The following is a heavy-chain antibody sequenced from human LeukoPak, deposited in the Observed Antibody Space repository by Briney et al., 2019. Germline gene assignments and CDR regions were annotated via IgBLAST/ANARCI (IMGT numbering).Heavy chain of an antibody. D-gene: IGHD3-16*02. Sequence: NASETLSLTCTVSGGSISSSSYYWGWIRQPPGKGLEWIGSIYYSGSTYYNPSLKSRVTISVDTSKNQFSLKLSSVTAADTAVYYCARGRVILIWGQGTMVTVSS. CDR2: IYYSGST. V-gene: IGHV4-39*07. J-gene: IGHJ3*02. CDR3: ARGRVILI. CDR1: GGSISSSSYY.